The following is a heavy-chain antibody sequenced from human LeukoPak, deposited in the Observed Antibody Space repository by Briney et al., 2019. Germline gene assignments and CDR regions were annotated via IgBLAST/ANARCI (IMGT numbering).Heavy chain of an antibody. CDR3: ARGPDYYDSSGYYSPFDY. Sequence: SSETLSLTCTVSGGSTSSYYWSWIRQPPGKGLEWIGYIYYSGSTNYNPSLKSRVTISVDTSKNQFSLKLSSVTAADTAVYYCARGPDYYDSSGYYSPFDYWGQGTLVTVSS. D-gene: IGHD3-22*01. CDR2: IYYSGST. CDR1: GGSTSSYY. V-gene: IGHV4-59*01. J-gene: IGHJ4*02.